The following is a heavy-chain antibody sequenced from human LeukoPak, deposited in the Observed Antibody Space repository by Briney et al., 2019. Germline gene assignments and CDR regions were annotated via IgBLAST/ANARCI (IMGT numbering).Heavy chain of an antibody. D-gene: IGHD3-22*01. CDR3: ARDSLTMIVGRQKRGLDY. V-gene: IGHV3-21*01. Sequence: TWGSLRLSCAASGFTFSNYNMNRVSQAPGKGLEWVSSIRSSTTYVYYADSMKGRFTISRDNAKNSLYLQMNSLRAEDTAVYYCARDSLTMIVGRQKRGLDYWGQGTLVTVSS. J-gene: IGHJ4*02. CDR2: IRSSTTYV. CDR1: GFTFSNYN.